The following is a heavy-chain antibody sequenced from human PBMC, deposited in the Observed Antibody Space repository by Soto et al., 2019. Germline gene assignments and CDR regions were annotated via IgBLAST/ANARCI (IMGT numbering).Heavy chain of an antibody. CDR3: ARTPTADDDGALGWFDP. D-gene: IGHD4-17*01. Sequence: PGGSLRLSCAASGLTFSDYYMSWIRQAPGKWLEGGSYFSSSSIFPNSADSVKGRFTIARDNAKNSLYLQMNSLRAEDTAVYYCARTPTADDDGALGWFDPWGQGXLVTVSS. J-gene: IGHJ5*02. V-gene: IGHV3-11*06. CDR1: GLTFSDYY. CDR2: FSSSSIFP.